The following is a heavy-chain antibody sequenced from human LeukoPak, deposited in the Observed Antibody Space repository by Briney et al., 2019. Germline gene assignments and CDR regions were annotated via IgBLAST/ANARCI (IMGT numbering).Heavy chain of an antibody. CDR1: GFTFSSYW. Sequence: GGSLRLSCAASGFTFSSYWMHWVRQVPGKGLVWVSHINSDGSSTSYADSVKGRFTISRDNAENTLFLQMNSLRAEDTAVYYCAREPRSWYYFDYWGQGTLVTVSS. CDR2: INSDGSST. CDR3: AREPRSWYYFDY. V-gene: IGHV3-74*01. J-gene: IGHJ4*02. D-gene: IGHD6-13*01.